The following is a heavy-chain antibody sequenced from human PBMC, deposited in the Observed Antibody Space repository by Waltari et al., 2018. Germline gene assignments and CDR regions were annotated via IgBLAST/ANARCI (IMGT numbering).Heavy chain of an antibody. CDR2: ISTSSSTI. D-gene: IGHD6-19*01. Sequence: EVQLVESGGGLVQPGGSLRLSCAASGFTFSSHGMTRVRQAPGKGLEWVSYISTSSSTIYYADSVRGRFTISRDNAKNSLYLQMNSLGAEDTAVYYCARGRYSSGWSNDYWGQGTLVTVSS. CDR3: ARGRYSSGWSNDY. J-gene: IGHJ4*02. V-gene: IGHV3-48*01. CDR1: GFTFSSHG.